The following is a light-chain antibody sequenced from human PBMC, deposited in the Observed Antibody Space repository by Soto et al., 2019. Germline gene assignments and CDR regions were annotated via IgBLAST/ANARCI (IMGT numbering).Light chain of an antibody. CDR1: SSDIGHYNY. Sequence: QSALTQPASVSGSPGQSITISCTGTSSDIGHYNYVSWYLHHPGKAPKLLIYEDTKRPSGVSNRFSGSRSGNTASLTVSGLQAEDETDYYCCSYAGSSTYVFGTGTKVTVL. J-gene: IGLJ1*01. CDR3: CSYAGSSTYV. CDR2: EDT. V-gene: IGLV2-23*01.